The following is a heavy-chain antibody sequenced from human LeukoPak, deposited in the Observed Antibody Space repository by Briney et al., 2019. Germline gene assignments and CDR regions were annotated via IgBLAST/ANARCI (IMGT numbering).Heavy chain of an antibody. CDR1: GYSFTSYW. J-gene: IGHJ5*02. V-gene: IGHV5-51*01. Sequence: GESLKISCKGSGYSFTSYWIGWVRQMPGKGLEWMGIIYPGDSDTRYSPSFQGQVTISADKSISTAYLQWSSLKASDTAIYYCARQFYGSGSYNWFDPWGQGTLVTVSS. D-gene: IGHD3-10*01. CDR3: ARQFYGSGSYNWFDP. CDR2: IYPGDSDT.